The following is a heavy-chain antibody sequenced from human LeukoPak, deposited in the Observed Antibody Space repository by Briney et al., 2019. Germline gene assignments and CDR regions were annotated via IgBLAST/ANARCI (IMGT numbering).Heavy chain of an antibody. CDR2: ISGSGGST. CDR3: AKDHVLAPWTPFDY. V-gene: IGHV3-23*01. D-gene: IGHD3-10*02. CDR1: GFTFSSYA. Sequence: PGGSLRLSCAASGFTFSSYAMSWVRQAPGKGLEGVSAISGSGGSTYYADSVKGRFTISRDNSKNTLYLQMNSLRAEDTAVYYCAKDHVLAPWTPFDYWGQGTLVTVSS. J-gene: IGHJ4*02.